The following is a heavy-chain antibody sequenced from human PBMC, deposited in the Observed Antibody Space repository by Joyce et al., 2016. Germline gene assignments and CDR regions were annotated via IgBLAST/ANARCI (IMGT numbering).Heavy chain of an antibody. CDR3: ARGHYDYVWGSYRYYFDY. Sequence: EVQLVESGGGLVQLGGSLRLPCAALGFTFSIYSMNWVRQDPGKGLEWVSYISSSSSTIYYADSVKGRFTISRDNAKNSLYLQMNSLRAEDTAVYYCARGHYDYVWGSYRYYFDYWGQGTLVTVSS. CDR1: GFTFSIYS. J-gene: IGHJ4*02. CDR2: ISSSSSTI. V-gene: IGHV3-48*04. D-gene: IGHD3-16*02.